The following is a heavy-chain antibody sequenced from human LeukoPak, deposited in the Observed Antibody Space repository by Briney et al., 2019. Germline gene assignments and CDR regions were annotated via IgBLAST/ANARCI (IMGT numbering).Heavy chain of an antibody. CDR2: IKQDGSEK. CDR1: GFTFSTYW. V-gene: IGHV3-7*01. J-gene: IGHJ4*02. CDR3: AAPRISVVRGVFGY. D-gene: IGHD3-10*01. Sequence: GGSLRLSCTASGFTFSTYWMTWVRQAPGKGLEWVANIKQDGSEKYYVDSVKGRFTISRDNAKNSLFLQMNSLRAEDTAVYYCAAPRISVVRGVFGYWGQGTLVTVSS.